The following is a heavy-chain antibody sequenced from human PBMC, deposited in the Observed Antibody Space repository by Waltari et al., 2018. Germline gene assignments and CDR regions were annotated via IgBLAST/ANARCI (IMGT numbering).Heavy chain of an antibody. Sequence: EVQLLESGGGLVQPGGSLRLSCAASGFTFSSSAMSWVRQAPGKGLAWVSAISGSGGSTYYADSVKGRFTISRDNSKNTLYLEMNSLRAEDTAVYYCAKGGYYPRLTYYYYYYGMDVWGQGTTVTVSS. CDR1: GFTFSSSA. CDR3: AKGGYYPRLTYYYYYYGMDV. V-gene: IGHV3-23*01. J-gene: IGHJ6*02. D-gene: IGHD3-22*01. CDR2: ISGSGGST.